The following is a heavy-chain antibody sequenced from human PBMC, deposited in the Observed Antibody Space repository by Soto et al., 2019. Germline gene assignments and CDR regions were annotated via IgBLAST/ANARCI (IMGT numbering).Heavy chain of an antibody. J-gene: IGHJ4*02. CDR3: ARREYSSSWYPFHFDY. V-gene: IGHV4-39*01. D-gene: IGHD6-13*01. CDR1: GGSISSSSYY. Sequence: SETLSLTCTVSGGSISSSSYYWGWIRQPPGKGLEWIGSIYYSGSTYYNPSLKSRVTISVDTSKNQFSLKLSSVTAADTAVYYCARREYSSSWYPFHFDYWGQGTLVTVSS. CDR2: IYYSGST.